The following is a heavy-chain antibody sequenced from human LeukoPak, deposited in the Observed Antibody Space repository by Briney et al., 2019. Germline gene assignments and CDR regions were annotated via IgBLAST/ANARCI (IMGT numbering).Heavy chain of an antibody. CDR3: ARAPGGNSGDQYYYYYYGMDV. Sequence: GASVKVSCKASGGTFSSYAISWVRQAPGQGLEWMGGIIPIFGTANYAQKFQGRVTITAEESTSRAYMELSSLRSEDTAVYYCARAPGGNSGDQYYYYYYGMDVWGQGTTVTVSS. J-gene: IGHJ6*02. CDR1: GGTFSSYA. CDR2: IIPIFGTA. D-gene: IGHD4-23*01. V-gene: IGHV1-69*01.